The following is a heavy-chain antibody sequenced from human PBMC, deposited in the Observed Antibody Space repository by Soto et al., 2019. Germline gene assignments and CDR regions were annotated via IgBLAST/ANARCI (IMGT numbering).Heavy chain of an antibody. CDR1: GFVYDDYG. V-gene: IGHV3-20*01. Sequence: EVQLVESGGGVVRPGGSLRLSCAASGFVYDDYGMSWVRQAPGKGLEWVSGVNWNGDTTHYGDSVKGRFTISRDNAKNSVYLQMNSLRAEDTGIYHCARDRGGFDFWGQGTLVTVSS. CDR2: VNWNGDTT. J-gene: IGHJ4*02. CDR3: ARDRGGFDF. D-gene: IGHD3-16*01.